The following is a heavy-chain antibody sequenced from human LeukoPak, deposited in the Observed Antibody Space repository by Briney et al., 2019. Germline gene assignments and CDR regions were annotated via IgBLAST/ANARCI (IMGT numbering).Heavy chain of an antibody. V-gene: IGHV3-30-3*01. CDR3: AKDILSSAWSYDAFDI. D-gene: IGHD6-19*01. J-gene: IGHJ3*02. Sequence: GRSLRLSCAASGFTFSSYAMHWVRQAPGKGLEWVAVISYDGSNKYYADSVKGRFTISRDNSKNTLYLQMNSLRAEDTALYYCAKDILSSAWSYDAFDIWGQGTMVTVSS. CDR2: ISYDGSNK. CDR1: GFTFSSYA.